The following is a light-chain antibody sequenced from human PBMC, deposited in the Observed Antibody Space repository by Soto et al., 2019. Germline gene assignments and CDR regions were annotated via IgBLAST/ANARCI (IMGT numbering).Light chain of an antibody. CDR3: QQYENYWT. CDR1: QSISSW. V-gene: IGKV1-5*01. Sequence: IQVTHSPSTLSATSVDIVTMACRASQSISSWLAWYQHKPGKAPKLLIYDASNLDSGVPSRFSGSGSGTEFSLTISNLQPDDCATYYCQQYENYWTFGQGTKVDIK. CDR2: DAS. J-gene: IGKJ1*01.